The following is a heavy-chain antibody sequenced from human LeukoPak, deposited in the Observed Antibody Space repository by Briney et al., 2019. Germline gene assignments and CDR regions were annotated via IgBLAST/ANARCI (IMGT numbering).Heavy chain of an antibody. Sequence: SETLSLTCTVSGGSISSYYWSWIRYPPGKGLGGIGYIYYSGSTTYNPSLKSRVTISVDTSKTEFSVKLSCVTAADTAVYYCARVAGGSGWYFDLWGRGTLVTVSS. CDR2: IYYSGST. CDR3: ARVAGGSGWYFDL. CDR1: GGSISSYY. V-gene: IGHV4-59*01. J-gene: IGHJ2*01. D-gene: IGHD6-19*01.